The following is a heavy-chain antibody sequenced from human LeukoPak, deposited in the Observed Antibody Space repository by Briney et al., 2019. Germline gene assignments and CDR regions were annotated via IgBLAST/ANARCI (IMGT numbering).Heavy chain of an antibody. CDR3: ARDLDYGDYVPNWFDP. CDR2: ISSSSSTI. Sequence: HPGGSLRLSCAASGFTFSSYSMNWVRQAPGKGLEWVSYISSSSSTIYYADSVKGRFTISRGNAKNSLYLQMSSLRAEDTAVYYCARDLDYGDYVPNWFDPWGQGALVTVSS. J-gene: IGHJ5*02. CDR1: GFTFSSYS. V-gene: IGHV3-48*01. D-gene: IGHD4-17*01.